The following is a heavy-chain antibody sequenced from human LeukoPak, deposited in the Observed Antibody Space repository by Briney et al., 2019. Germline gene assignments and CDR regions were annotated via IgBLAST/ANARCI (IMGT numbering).Heavy chain of an antibody. J-gene: IGHJ3*02. V-gene: IGHV1-69*05. CDR2: IIPIFGTA. CDR3: ASSRDGYNEGAFDI. D-gene: IGHD5-24*01. Sequence: SVKVSCKASGGTFSSYAISWVRQAPGQGLEWMGRIIPIFGTANYAQKFQGRVTVTTDESTSTAYMELSSLRSEDTAVYYCASSRDGYNEGAFDIWGQGTMVTVSS. CDR1: GGTFSSYA.